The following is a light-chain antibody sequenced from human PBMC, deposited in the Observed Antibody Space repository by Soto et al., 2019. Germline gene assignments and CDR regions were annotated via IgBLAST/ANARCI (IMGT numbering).Light chain of an antibody. CDR3: QKYNSAPF. J-gene: IGKJ5*01. CDR2: AAS. V-gene: IGKV1-27*01. CDR1: QGISNY. Sequence: DIQMTQSPSSLSASVGDRVTITCRASQGISNYLAWYQQKPGKVPKLLIYAASTLQSGVPSRFSGSGSGTDFTLTISSLQPEDVATYCCQKYNSAPFFGQGTRLEIK.